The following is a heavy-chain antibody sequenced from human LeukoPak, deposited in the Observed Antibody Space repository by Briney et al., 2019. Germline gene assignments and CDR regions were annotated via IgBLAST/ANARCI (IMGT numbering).Heavy chain of an antibody. J-gene: IGHJ4*02. CDR3: AKDRSGIAPGTMDN. D-gene: IGHD1-1*01. CDR2: ISYDGSNK. CDR1: GFTFSNDG. Sequence: PGTSLRLSCAASGFTFSNDGMHWVRQAPGTGLEWVTLISYDGSNKYYADSVKGRFTISRDNSKNTLYLQMNSLRAEDTAVYYCAKDRSGIAPGTMDNWGQGTLVTVSS. V-gene: IGHV3-30*18.